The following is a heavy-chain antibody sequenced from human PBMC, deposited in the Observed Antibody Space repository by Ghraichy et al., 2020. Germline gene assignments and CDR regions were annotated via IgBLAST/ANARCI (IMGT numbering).Heavy chain of an antibody. J-gene: IGHJ5*02. CDR1: GGSISSSNYY. V-gene: IGHV4-39*01. Sequence: TLSLTCTVSGGSISSSNYYWAWIRQPPGKGLEWIGNIYYSGSTYYNPSLKSRVTISVDTSKNQFSLKLTSVTAADTAVYYCASVNGSANGWLDPWGQGTLVTVSS. CDR2: IYYSGST. CDR3: ASVNGSANGWLDP. D-gene: IGHD3-10*01.